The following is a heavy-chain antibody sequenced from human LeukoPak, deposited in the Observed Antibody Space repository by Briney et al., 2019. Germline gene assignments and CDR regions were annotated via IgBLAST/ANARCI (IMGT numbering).Heavy chain of an antibody. V-gene: IGHV4-30-2*01. J-gene: IGHJ6*02. CDR2: IYHSGST. CDR3: ARDGPAYTSRWYDYYYGLDV. D-gene: IGHD2-2*01. Sequence: SETLSLTCAVSGGSISSGGYSWSWIRQPPGKGLEWIGYIYHSGSTYYNPTLKSRVTISVDRSKNQFSLKLSSVTSADTAVYYCARDGPAYTSRWYDYYYGLDVWGPGTTVTVSS. CDR1: GGSISSGGYS.